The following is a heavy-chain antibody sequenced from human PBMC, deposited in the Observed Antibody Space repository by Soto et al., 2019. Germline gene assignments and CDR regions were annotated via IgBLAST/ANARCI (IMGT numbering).Heavy chain of an antibody. CDR3: ARVFRYSSGWYRWDY. J-gene: IGHJ4*02. Sequence: QVQLVQSGAEVKKPGASVKVSCKASGYTFTSYAMHWVRQAPGQRLEWMGWINAGNGNTKYSQKFQGRVTITRDTSASRAYMELSSLRSEDTAVYYCARVFRYSSGWYRWDYWGQGTLVTVSS. CDR2: INAGNGNT. V-gene: IGHV1-3*01. CDR1: GYTFTSYA. D-gene: IGHD6-19*01.